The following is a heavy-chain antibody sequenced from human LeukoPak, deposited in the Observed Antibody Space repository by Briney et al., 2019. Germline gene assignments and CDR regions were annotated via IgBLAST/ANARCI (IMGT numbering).Heavy chain of an antibody. CDR3: ANDDFGASGLPDY. CDR1: GLTFTYYW. CDR2: INGDGSST. J-gene: IGHJ4*02. V-gene: IGHV3-74*01. D-gene: IGHD4-17*01. Sequence: PGGSLRLSCAASGLTFTYYWMHWVRQAPGKGLVWVARINGDGSSTNYADSVKGRFTISRDNAKNTLYLQMNSLRAEDTAVYYCANDDFGASGLPDYWGQGTLVTVSS.